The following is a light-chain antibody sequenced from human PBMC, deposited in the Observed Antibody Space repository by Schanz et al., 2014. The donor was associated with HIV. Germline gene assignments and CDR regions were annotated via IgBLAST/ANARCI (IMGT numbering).Light chain of an antibody. Sequence: EIVLTQSPVTLSLSPGERATLSCRASQSVYSSYLAWYQQKPGQAPRLLMYAASSRATGIPDRFSGSGSGTDFLLTITRAEPEDFAMYYCQSFGGSWGTFGGGTKVEIK. CDR3: QSFGGSWGT. V-gene: IGKV3-20*01. J-gene: IGKJ4*01. CDR1: QSVYSSY. CDR2: AAS.